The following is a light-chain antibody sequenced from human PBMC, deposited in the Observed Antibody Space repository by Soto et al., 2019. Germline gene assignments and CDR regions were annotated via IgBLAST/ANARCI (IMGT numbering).Light chain of an antibody. CDR1: SGHSSYA. CDR2: LNSDGSH. V-gene: IGLV4-69*01. J-gene: IGLJ3*02. Sequence: QPVLTQSPSASASLGASVKLTCTLNSGHSSYAIAWHQQQPEKGPRYLMKLNSDGSHSKGDGIPDRFSGSSSGAERYLTISSLQSEDEADYYCQTWGTGIWVFGGGTKLTVL. CDR3: QTWGTGIWV.